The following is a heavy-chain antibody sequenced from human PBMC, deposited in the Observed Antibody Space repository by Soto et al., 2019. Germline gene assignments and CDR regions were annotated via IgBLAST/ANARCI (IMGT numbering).Heavy chain of an antibody. CDR2: IYTIGST. J-gene: IGHJ6*02. V-gene: IGHV4-4*07. Sequence: SATLSITCTVSGGSISSYYWSWIRQPAGKGLEWIGRIYTIGSTNYNPSLKSRVTMSVDTSKNQFSLKLSSVTAADTAVYYCARVGFGELYGMDVWGQGTTVTVSS. CDR3: ARVGFGELYGMDV. D-gene: IGHD3-10*01. CDR1: GGSISSYY.